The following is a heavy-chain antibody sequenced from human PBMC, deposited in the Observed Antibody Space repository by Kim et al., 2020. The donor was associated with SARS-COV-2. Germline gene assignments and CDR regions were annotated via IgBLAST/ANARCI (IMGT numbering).Heavy chain of an antibody. D-gene: IGHD3-22*01. Sequence: ASVKVSCKASGYTFTSYAMHWVRQAPGQRLEWMGWINAGNGNTRYSEKFQDRVTITSDTSASTAYMELSSLRSEDTAVYYCARDGGTDYYDNSFDYWGQG. J-gene: IGHJ4*02. CDR1: GYTFTSYA. V-gene: IGHV1-3*01. CDR3: ARDGGTDYYDNSFDY. CDR2: INAGNGNT.